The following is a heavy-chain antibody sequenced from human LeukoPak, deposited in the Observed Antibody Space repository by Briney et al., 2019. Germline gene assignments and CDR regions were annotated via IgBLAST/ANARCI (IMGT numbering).Heavy chain of an antibody. V-gene: IGHV1-2*02. D-gene: IGHD3-10*01. CDR2: INPYSGGT. CDR3: ARGRSVNYYGQDY. CDR1: GYTFTGYY. J-gene: IGHJ4*02. Sequence: ASVKVSCKASGYTFTGYYMHWVRQAPGQGLEWMGWINPYSGGTNYAQKFQGRVTMTRDTSISTAYMELNRLRSDDTAVYYCARGRSVNYYGQDYWGQGTLVTVSS.